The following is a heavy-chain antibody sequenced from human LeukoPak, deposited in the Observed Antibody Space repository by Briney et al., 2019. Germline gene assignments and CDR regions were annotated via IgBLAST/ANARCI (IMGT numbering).Heavy chain of an antibody. CDR1: GGSFSGYY. V-gene: IGHV4-34*01. Sequence: SQTLSPTCAVDGGSFSGYYWSWIRHPPGKGLEWIGEINHSGSTNYNPSLKSRVTISVDTSKTQFSLKLSSVTAADTAVYYCARETTVGYFDDWGQGTLVTVSS. D-gene: IGHD4-23*01. CDR3: ARETTVGYFDD. CDR2: INHSGST. J-gene: IGHJ4*02.